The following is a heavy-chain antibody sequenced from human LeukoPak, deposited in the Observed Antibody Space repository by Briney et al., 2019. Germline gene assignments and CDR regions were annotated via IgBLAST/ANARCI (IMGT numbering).Heavy chain of an antibody. Sequence: PSETLSLTCTVSGGSISSYYWSWIRQPPGKGLEWIGYIYYSGSANYNPSLKSRVTISVDTSKNQFSLKLSSVTAADTAVYYCATEEVATANDAFDIWGQGTMVTVSS. V-gene: IGHV4-59*01. D-gene: IGHD5-12*01. CDR2: IYYSGSA. J-gene: IGHJ3*02. CDR3: ATEEVATANDAFDI. CDR1: GGSISSYY.